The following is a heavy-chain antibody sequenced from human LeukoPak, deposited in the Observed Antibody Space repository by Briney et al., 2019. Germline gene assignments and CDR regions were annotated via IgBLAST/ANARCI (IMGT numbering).Heavy chain of an antibody. D-gene: IGHD3-3*01. CDR2: INHSGST. J-gene: IGHJ5*02. V-gene: IGHV4-34*01. CDR1: GGSFSGYY. CDR3: ARGGYYDFWSGSWFDP. Sequence: SETLSLTCAVYGGSFSGYYWSWIRQPPGKGLEWIREINHSGSTNYNPSLKSRVTISVDTSKNQFSLKLSSVTAADTAVYYCARGGYYDFWSGSWFDPWGQGTLVTVSS.